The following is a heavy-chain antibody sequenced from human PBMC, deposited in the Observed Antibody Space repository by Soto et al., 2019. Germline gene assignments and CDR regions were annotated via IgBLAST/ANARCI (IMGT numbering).Heavy chain of an antibody. D-gene: IGHD3-3*01. CDR1: GYSFTSYW. J-gene: IGHJ6*02. Sequence: PGEALKISSKCSGYSFTSYWIGWVRQMPGKGLEWMGIIYPGDSDTRYSPSFQGQLTISADKSISTAYLQWSSLKASDTAMYYCARLGEASTKYYDFWSGRPDYYYGMDVWGQGTTVTVSS. CDR2: IYPGDSDT. CDR3: ARLGEASTKYYDFWSGRPDYYYGMDV. V-gene: IGHV5-51*01.